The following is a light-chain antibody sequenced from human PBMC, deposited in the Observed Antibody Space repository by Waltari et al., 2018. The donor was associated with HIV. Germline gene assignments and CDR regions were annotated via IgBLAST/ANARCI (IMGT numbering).Light chain of an antibody. Sequence: PHSVSGSAGKTVTISCTRDSGSIGSNYVQWFQQRPGSSPRTLIFEDNQRPSGVSDRFSASIDSSSNSASLTISGLKTEDEGHYYCQSYDTKTHWVFGGGSKRTVL. CDR1: SGSIGSNY. CDR3: QSYDTKTHWV. J-gene: IGLJ3*02. CDR2: EDN. V-gene: IGLV6-57*01.